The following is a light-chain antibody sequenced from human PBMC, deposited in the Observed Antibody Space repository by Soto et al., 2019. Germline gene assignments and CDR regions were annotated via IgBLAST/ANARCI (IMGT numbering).Light chain of an antibody. V-gene: IGLV2-14*01. J-gene: IGLJ2*01. CDR3: TSYTITSTLV. CDR1: SNDVGANNY. CDR2: EAA. Sequence: QSVLTQPASVSGSPGQSITISCTGTSNDVGANNYVSWYQRHPGKAPKILIYEAANRPSGVSHRFSGSKSGNTASLTISGLQAEDEADYFRTSYTITSTLVFGGGTMLTVL.